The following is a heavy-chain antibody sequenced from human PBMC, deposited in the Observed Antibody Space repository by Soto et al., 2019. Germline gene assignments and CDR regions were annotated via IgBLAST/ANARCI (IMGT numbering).Heavy chain of an antibody. CDR3: ARGVLRYFAWPTSGDY. J-gene: IGHJ4*02. Sequence: GASVKVSCKASGYTFTSYGISWVRQAPGQGLEWMGWISAYNGNTNYAQKLQGRVTMTTDTSTSTAYMELRSLRSDDTALYYGARGVLRYFAWPTSGDYWGPGTLVTSPQ. CDR2: ISAYNGNT. V-gene: IGHV1-18*01. CDR1: GYTFTSYG. D-gene: IGHD3-9*01.